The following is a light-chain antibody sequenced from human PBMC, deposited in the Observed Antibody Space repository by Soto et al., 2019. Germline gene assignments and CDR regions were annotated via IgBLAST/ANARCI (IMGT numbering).Light chain of an antibody. V-gene: IGKV1-12*01. CDR2: ASS. CDR3: QQCFWHWT. CDR1: QGISSW. J-gene: IGKJ1*01. Sequence: DIQMTQSPSSVSASVGDRVTISCRASQGISSWLAWYQQKPGKAPKLLISASSSLQSGVPSRFSGSGSGTDLTLTLSSLQPEDFATYYFQQCFWHWTFGQGTKVDIK.